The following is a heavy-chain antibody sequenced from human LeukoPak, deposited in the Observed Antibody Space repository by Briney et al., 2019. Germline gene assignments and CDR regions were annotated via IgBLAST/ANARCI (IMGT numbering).Heavy chain of an antibody. J-gene: IGHJ6*03. V-gene: IGHV1-69*05. Sequence: SVKVSCKASGGTFSSYAISWVRQAPGQGLKWMGGIIPIFGTANYAQKFQGRVTITTDESTSTAYMELSSPRSEDTAVYYCARGFVLRFLEWSHPPDYYYMDVWGKGTTVTVSS. CDR3: ARGFVLRFLEWSHPPDYYYMDV. CDR2: IIPIFGTA. CDR1: GGTFSSYA. D-gene: IGHD3-3*01.